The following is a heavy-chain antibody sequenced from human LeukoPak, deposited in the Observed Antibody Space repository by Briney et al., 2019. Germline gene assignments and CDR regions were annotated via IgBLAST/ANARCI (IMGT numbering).Heavy chain of an antibody. D-gene: IGHD3-9*01. CDR3: AADQNYDILTGYYQGGMDV. J-gene: IGHJ6*02. CDR2: IVVGSGNT. V-gene: IGHV1-58*02. CDR1: GFTFTSSA. Sequence: SVKVSCKASGFTFTSSAMQWVRQARGQRLEWIGWIVVGSGNTNYAQKFQERVTITRDMSTSTAYMELSSLRSEDTAVYYCAADQNYDILTGYYQGGMDVWGQGTTVTVSS.